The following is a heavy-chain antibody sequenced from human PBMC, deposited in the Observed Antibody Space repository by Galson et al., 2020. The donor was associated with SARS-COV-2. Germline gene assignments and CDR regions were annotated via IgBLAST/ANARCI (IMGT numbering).Heavy chain of an antibody. CDR1: GFTFSTYA. J-gene: IGHJ6*02. Sequence: QLGESLKISCAASGFTFSTYAIPWARQAPAKGRGWGAVISYVGRNKYYPDSVRARFPIPRNNSKNTLYLQMNSLRAEDTAVYYCAKDQRYYDILTGYLYMGLPGDLTQDYYYYGMDVWGQGTTVTVSS. V-gene: IGHV3-30*18. CDR3: AKDQRYYDILTGYLYMGLPGDLTQDYYYYGMDV. CDR2: ISYVGRNK. D-gene: IGHD3-9*01.